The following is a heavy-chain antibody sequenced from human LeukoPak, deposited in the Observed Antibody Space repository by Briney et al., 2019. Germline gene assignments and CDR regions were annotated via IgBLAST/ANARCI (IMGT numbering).Heavy chain of an antibody. CDR1: GGSISSYY. D-gene: IGHD6-6*01. Sequence: SETLSLTCTVSGGSISSYYWSWIRQPAGKGLEWIGRIYTSGSTNYNPSLKSRVTMSVDTSKNQFSLKLSSVTAADTAVYYCAREHSSSSGEGRVGNWFDPWGQGTLVTVSS. V-gene: IGHV4-4*07. J-gene: IGHJ5*02. CDR3: AREHSSSSGEGRVGNWFDP. CDR2: IYTSGST.